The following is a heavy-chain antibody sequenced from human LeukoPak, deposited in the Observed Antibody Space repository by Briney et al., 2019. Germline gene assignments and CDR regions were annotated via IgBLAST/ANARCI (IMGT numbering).Heavy chain of an antibody. V-gene: IGHV1-46*01. J-gene: IGHJ4*02. CDR1: GYTFTNYY. CDR2: INPSGGST. Sequence: ASVKVSCKASGYTFTNYYMHWVRQAPGQGLEWMGIINPSGGSTSYAQKFQGRVTMTRDTSTSTVYMELSSLISEDTAVYYCARVPYGGLYYFDYWGQGTLVTVSS. D-gene: IGHD5-12*01. CDR3: ARVPYGGLYYFDY.